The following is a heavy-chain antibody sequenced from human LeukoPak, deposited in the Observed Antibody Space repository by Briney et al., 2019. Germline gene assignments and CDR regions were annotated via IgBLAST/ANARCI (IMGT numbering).Heavy chain of an antibody. CDR3: ARGGRYCSGGSCYQDY. J-gene: IGHJ4*02. CDR2: INPNSGGT. V-gene: IGHV1-2*02. CDR1: RYTFTGYY. D-gene: IGHD2-15*01. Sequence: ASVKVSCKASRYTFTGYYMHWVRQAPGQGLEWMGWINPNSGGTNYAQKFQGRVTMTRDTSISTAYMELSRLRSDDTAVYYCARGGRYCSGGSCYQDYWGQGTLVTISS.